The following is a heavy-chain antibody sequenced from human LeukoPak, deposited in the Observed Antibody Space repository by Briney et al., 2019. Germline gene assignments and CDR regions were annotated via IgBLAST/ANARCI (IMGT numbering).Heavy chain of an antibody. CDR3: ARHESGGYFDY. CDR2: IYYSGST. J-gene: IGHJ4*02. V-gene: IGHV4-59*08. D-gene: IGHD3-16*01. Sequence: PSETLSLTCTVSGGSISGYYWSWIRQPPGKGLEWIGYIYYSGSTNYNPSLKSRVTISVDTSKNQFSLKLSSVTAADTAVYYCARHESGGYFDYWGQGTLVTVSS. CDR1: GGSISGYY.